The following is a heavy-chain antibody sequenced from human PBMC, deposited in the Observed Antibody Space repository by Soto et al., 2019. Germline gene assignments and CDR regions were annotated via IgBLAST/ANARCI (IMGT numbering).Heavy chain of an antibody. Sequence: GGSLRLSCAASGFTFSSYAMSWVRQAPGKGLEWVSAISGSGGSTYYADSVKGRFTISRDNSKNTLYLQMNSLRAEDTAVYYCANVAPGPRGLGQLGQQLDAFDIWGQGTMVTVSS. CDR3: ANVAPGPRGLGQLGQQLDAFDI. CDR2: ISGSGGST. D-gene: IGHD6-13*01. CDR1: GFTFSSYA. J-gene: IGHJ3*02. V-gene: IGHV3-23*01.